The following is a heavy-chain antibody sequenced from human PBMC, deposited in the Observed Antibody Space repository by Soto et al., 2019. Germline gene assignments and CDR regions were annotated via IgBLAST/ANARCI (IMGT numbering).Heavy chain of an antibody. Sequence: ASVKVSCKTSGYTFTNHFIHWARQAPGQRPVWMGCINTANGDTKYSQNFQGRLTFGRDTSTTSAYMELNSLRSEDTAVYYCARVGDSTVTTHHYYDYGGQGTLVTVSS. J-gene: IGHJ4*02. V-gene: IGHV1-3*04. CDR1: GYTFTNHF. CDR3: ARVGDSTVTTHHYYDY. D-gene: IGHD4-17*01. CDR2: INTANGDT.